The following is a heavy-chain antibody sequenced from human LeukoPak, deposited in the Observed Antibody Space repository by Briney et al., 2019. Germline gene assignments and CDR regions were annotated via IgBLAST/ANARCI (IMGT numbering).Heavy chain of an antibody. CDR3: ARLEYGGNSGNGMDV. Sequence: PSGTLSLTCAVSGGSISSSNWWSWVRQPPGKGLEWIGEIYHSGNINYNPSLKSRVTISVDKSKNQFSLKVSSVTAADTAVYYCARLEYGGNSGNGMDVWGQGTTVTVSS. CDR2: IYHSGNI. J-gene: IGHJ6*02. D-gene: IGHD4-23*01. CDR1: GGSISSSNW. V-gene: IGHV4-4*02.